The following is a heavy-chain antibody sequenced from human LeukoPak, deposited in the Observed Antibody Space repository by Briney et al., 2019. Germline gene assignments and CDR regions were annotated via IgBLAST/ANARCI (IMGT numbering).Heavy chain of an antibody. CDR1: GYTFTSYG. J-gene: IGHJ6*02. CDR2: ISAYNGNT. D-gene: IGHD3-22*01. V-gene: IGHV1-18*01. Sequence: ASVTVSCTASGYTFTSYGISWVRQAPGQGLEWMGWISAYNGNTNYTQKLKGRVTMTTDTSTSTAYMELRSLRSDDTAVYYCARDISPDYDSSGYYLYYYYYGMDVWGQGTTVTVSS. CDR3: ARDISPDYDSSGYYLYYYYYGMDV.